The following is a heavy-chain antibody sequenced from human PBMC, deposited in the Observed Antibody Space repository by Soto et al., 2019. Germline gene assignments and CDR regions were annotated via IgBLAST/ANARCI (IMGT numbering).Heavy chain of an antibody. J-gene: IGHJ4*02. CDR3: AIRTTVTTRLGY. D-gene: IGHD4-17*01. V-gene: IGHV4-4*02. CDR1: GGSISSSNW. Sequence: QVQLQESGPGLVKPSGTLSLTCAVSGGSISSSNWWSWVRQPPGKGLVWIGEIYHSGSTNYNPSLKSRVTIPVAKSKNQFSLKLSSVTAADTAGYYCAIRTTVTTRLGYWGQGTLVTVSS. CDR2: IYHSGST.